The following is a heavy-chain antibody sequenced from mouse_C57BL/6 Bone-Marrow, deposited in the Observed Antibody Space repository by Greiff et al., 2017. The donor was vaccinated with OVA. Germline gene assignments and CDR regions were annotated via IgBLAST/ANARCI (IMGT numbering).Heavy chain of an antibody. J-gene: IGHJ3*01. D-gene: IGHD1-1*01. CDR3: ARMKIYYYGSSYGFAY. V-gene: IGHV8-8*01. CDR2: IWWDDDK. CDR1: GFSLSTFGMG. Sequence: QVTLKVSGPGILQPSQTLSLTCSFSGFSLSTFGMGVGWIRQPSGKGLEWLAHIWWDDDKYYNPALKSRLTISKDTSKNQVFLKIANVDTADTATYYCARMKIYYYGSSYGFAYWGQGTLVTVSA.